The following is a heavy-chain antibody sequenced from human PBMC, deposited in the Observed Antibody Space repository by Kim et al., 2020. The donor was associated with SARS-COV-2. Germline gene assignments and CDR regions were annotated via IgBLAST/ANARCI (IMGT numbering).Heavy chain of an antibody. CDR3: ARQRDGSGRRRSYDI. CDR2: IDPSDSYT. CDR1: GYSFTSYW. J-gene: IGHJ3*02. Sequence: GESLKISCKGSGYSFTSYWISWVRQMPGKGLEWMGRIDPSDSYTNYSPSFQGHVTISADKSISTAYLQWSSLKASDTAMYYCARQRDGSGRRRSYDIWGQGTMVTVSS. V-gene: IGHV5-10-1*01.